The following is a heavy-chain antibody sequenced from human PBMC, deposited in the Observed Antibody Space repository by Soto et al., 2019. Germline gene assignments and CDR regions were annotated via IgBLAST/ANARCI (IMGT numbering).Heavy chain of an antibody. D-gene: IGHD3-10*01. CDR1: GFTFSSYG. V-gene: IGHV3-33*01. J-gene: IGHJ3*02. Sequence: GGSLRLSCAASGFTFSSYGMHWVRQAPGKGLEWVAVIWYDGSNKYYADSVKGRFTISRDNSKNTLYLQMNSLRAEDTAVYYCARDSITMVRDHEVDAFDIWGQGTMVTVSS. CDR3: ARDSITMVRDHEVDAFDI. CDR2: IWYDGSNK.